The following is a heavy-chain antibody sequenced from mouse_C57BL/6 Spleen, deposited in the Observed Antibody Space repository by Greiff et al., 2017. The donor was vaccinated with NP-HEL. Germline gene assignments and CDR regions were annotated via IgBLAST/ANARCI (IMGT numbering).Heavy chain of an antibody. CDR1: GFTFTDYY. CDR2: IRNKANGYTT. V-gene: IGHV7-3*01. CDR3: ARYYYGSSHMDY. Sequence: EVQVVESGGGLVQPGGSLSLSCAASGFTFTDYYMSWVRQPPGKALEWLGFIRNKANGYTTEYSASVKGRFTISRDNSQSILYLQMNALRAEDSATYYCARYYYGSSHMDYWGQGTSVTVSS. D-gene: IGHD1-1*01. J-gene: IGHJ4*01.